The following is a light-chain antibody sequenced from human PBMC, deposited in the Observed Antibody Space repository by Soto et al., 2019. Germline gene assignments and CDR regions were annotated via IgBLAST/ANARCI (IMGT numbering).Light chain of an antibody. Sequence: EIVLTQSPATLSLSPGERATLSCRARQSVSSYLAWYQQKPGQAPRLLIYDASNRATGIPARFRGSGSETDFTLTISSLEHEDFAVYYCQQRSNWPSVTFGGGTKVEIK. CDR3: QQRSNWPSVT. V-gene: IGKV3-11*01. J-gene: IGKJ4*01. CDR2: DAS. CDR1: QSVSSY.